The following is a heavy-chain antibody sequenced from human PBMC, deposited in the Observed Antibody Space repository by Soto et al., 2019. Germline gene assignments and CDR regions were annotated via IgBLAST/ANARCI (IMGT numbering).Heavy chain of an antibody. V-gene: IGHV4-59*08. J-gene: IGHJ5*02. CDR3: ARRIAARNWAWFDP. CDR2: IYYSGST. D-gene: IGHD6-6*01. Sequence: QVQLQESGPGLVKPSETLSLTCTVSGGSISSYYWSWIRQPPGKGLEWIGYIYYSGSTNYNPSLKSRVTISVDTSKNQFSLKLSSVTAADTAVYYCARRIAARNWAWFDPWGQGTLVTVSS. CDR1: GGSISSYY.